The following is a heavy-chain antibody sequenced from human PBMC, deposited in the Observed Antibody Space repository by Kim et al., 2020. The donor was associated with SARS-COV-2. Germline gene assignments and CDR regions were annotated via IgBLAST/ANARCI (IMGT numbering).Heavy chain of an antibody. CDR2: TYYRSKWYN. V-gene: IGHV6-1*01. D-gene: IGHD6-13*01. Sequence: SQTLSLTCAISGDSVSSNSAAWNWIRQSPSRGLEWLGRTYYRSKWYNDYAVSVKSRITINPDTSKNQFSLQLNSVTPEDTAVYYCARAVLSSSWYGAFGYYYYYYGMDVWGQGTTVTVSS. CDR3: ARAVLSSSWYGAFGYYYYYYGMDV. CDR1: GDSVSSNSAA. J-gene: IGHJ6*02.